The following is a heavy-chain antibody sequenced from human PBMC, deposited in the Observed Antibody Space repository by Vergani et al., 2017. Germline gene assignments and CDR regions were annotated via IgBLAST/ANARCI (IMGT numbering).Heavy chain of an antibody. CDR2: INPNSGGT. J-gene: IGHJ4*02. CDR1: GYTFTGYY. V-gene: IGHV1-2*02. D-gene: IGHD3-3*01. CDR3: SRGRAIFGVVIMYFDY. Sequence: QVQLVQSGAEVKKPGASVKVSCKASGYTFTGYYMHWVRQAPGQGLEWMGWINPNSGGTNYAQKFQGRVTMTRDTSISPAYMELSRLRSDDTAVYYCSRGRAIFGVVIMYFDYWGQGTLVTVSS.